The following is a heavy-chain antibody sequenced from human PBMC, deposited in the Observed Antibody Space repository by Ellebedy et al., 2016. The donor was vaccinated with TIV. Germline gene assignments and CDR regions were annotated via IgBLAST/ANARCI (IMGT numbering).Heavy chain of an antibody. CDR1: GFTFSNAW. D-gene: IGHD4-23*01. J-gene: IGHJ3*02. Sequence: GESLKISXAASGFTFSNAWMSWVRQAPGKGLEWVGRIKSKTDGGTTDYAAPVKGRFTISRDDSKNTLYLQMNSLKTEDTAVYYCTTSPYGGNSDDAFDIWGQGTMVTVSS. CDR2: IKSKTDGGTT. V-gene: IGHV3-15*01. CDR3: TTSPYGGNSDDAFDI.